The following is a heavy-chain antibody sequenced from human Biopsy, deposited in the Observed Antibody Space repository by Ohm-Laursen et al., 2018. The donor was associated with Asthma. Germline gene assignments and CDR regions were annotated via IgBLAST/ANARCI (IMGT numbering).Heavy chain of an antibody. J-gene: IGHJ4*02. D-gene: IGHD4-17*01. CDR3: ASDFPKDYVRYNFQF. CDR2: HDHEEGGT. CDR1: GYSLTDLS. Sequence: ASVKASRKLSGYSLTDLSMHWVRQAPGQGLEWMGGHDHEEGGTVNARRFQGRVTMTEDTSTDTAYMELSSLSSDDPAVYYCASDFPKDYVRYNFQFWGQGTLVTVSS. V-gene: IGHV1-24*01.